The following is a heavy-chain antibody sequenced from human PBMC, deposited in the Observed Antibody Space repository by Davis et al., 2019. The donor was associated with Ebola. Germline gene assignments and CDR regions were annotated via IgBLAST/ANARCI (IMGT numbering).Heavy chain of an antibody. CDR3: AKDFGYYYGMDV. CDR1: GSTFSGSA. CDR2: IRSKANSYAT. V-gene: IGHV3-73*01. D-gene: IGHD3-10*01. J-gene: IGHJ6*02. Sequence: GGSLRLSCAASGSTFSGSAMHWVRQASGKGLEWVGRIRSKANSYATAYAASVKGRFTISRDDSKNTAYLQMNSLKTEDTAVYYCAKDFGYYYGMDVWGQGTTVTVSS.